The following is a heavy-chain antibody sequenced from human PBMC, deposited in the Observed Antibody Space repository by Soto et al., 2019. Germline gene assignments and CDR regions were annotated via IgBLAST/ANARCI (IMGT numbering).Heavy chain of an antibody. CDR3: ARRVSITMVRDDAFDI. CDR1: GGSISSSSYY. V-gene: IGHV4-39*01. J-gene: IGHJ3*02. Sequence: QLQLQESGPGLVKPSETLSLTCTVSGGSISSSSYYWGWIRQPPGKGLEWIGSIYYSGSTYYNPSLKSRVTISVDTSKNQFSLKLSSVTAADTAVYYCARRVSITMVRDDAFDIWGQGTMVTVSS. D-gene: IGHD3-10*01. CDR2: IYYSGST.